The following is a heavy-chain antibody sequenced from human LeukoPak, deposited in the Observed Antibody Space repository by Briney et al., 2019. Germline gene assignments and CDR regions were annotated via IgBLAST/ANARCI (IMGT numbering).Heavy chain of an antibody. V-gene: IGHV4-4*02. CDR1: GGSIVSRNW. J-gene: IGHJ4*02. CDR3: AKMVREFYTISYYFDH. CDR2: IYHSGTT. D-gene: IGHD2-8*01. Sequence: SGTLSLTCVVSGGSIVSRNWWSWVRQPPGKGLEWLGEIYHSGTTNYNPSLKSRVTISVDKSKNQFSLRLSSVTAADTAVYYCAKMVREFYTISYYFDHWGQGTLVTVSS.